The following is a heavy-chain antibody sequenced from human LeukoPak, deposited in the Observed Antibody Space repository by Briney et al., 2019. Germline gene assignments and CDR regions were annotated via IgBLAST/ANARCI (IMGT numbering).Heavy chain of an antibody. V-gene: IGHV3-73*01. J-gene: IGHJ4*02. CDR3: ARDSERYAAGD. CDR2: IRSKADNYAT. CDR1: GFTFSGSA. D-gene: IGHD6-25*01. Sequence: GGSLKLSCAASGFTFSGSAMNWVRQASGKGLEWVGRIRSKADNYATTYAASVKGRFTISRDNSKNTLYLQMNSLRAEDTAVYYCARDSERYAAGDWGQGTLVTVSS.